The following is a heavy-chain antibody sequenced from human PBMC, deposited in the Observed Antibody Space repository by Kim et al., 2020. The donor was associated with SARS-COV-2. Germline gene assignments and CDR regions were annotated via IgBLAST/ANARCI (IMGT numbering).Heavy chain of an antibody. V-gene: IGHV3-21*01. Sequence: SSYRYYADSVKGRFTISRDNAKNSLYLQMNSLRAEDTAVYYCARVPTVTEGWGQGTMVTVSS. D-gene: IGHD4-17*01. J-gene: IGHJ3*01. CDR3: ARVPTVTEG. CDR2: SSYR.